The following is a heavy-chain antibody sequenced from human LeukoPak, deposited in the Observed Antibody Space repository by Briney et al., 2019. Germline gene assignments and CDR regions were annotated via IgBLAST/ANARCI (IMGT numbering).Heavy chain of an antibody. CDR1: GGSISSYY. Sequence: PSETLSLTCTVSGGSISSYYWSWIRQPPGKGLEWIGYIYYSGSTKYNPSLKSRVTISVDTSKNQFSLKLSSVTAADTAVYYCARSVNSYYGSGSSPGMDVWGQGTTVTVSS. J-gene: IGHJ6*02. CDR3: ARSVNSYYGSGSSPGMDV. V-gene: IGHV4-59*01. D-gene: IGHD3-10*01. CDR2: IYYSGST.